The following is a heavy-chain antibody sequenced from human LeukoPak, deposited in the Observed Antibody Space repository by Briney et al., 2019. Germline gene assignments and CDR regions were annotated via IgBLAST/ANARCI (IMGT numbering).Heavy chain of an antibody. CDR3: ARDYGGNSGWFDP. CDR1: GFTFTSHG. Sequence: ASVKVSCKASGFTFTSHGISWVRQATGQGLEWMGWMNPNSGNTGYAQKFQGRVTITRNTSISTAYMELSSLRSEDTAVYYCARDYGGNSGWFDPWGQGTLVTVSS. CDR2: MNPNSGNT. V-gene: IGHV1-8*03. D-gene: IGHD4-23*01. J-gene: IGHJ5*02.